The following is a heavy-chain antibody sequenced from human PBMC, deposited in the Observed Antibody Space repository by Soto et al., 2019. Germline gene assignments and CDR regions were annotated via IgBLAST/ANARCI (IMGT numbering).Heavy chain of an antibody. Sequence: QVQLVQSGAEVRKPRSSVKVSCKSSGGTFSGHALSWVRQAPGQGLEWMGGIIPIFGTSNYAQKFQGRVTITADTSTRTAYMELTSLRSEDTAVYYSASGLPYFDTGGPWSFDYWGQGSLVTVSS. V-gene: IGHV1-69*06. CDR2: IIPIFGTS. CDR3: ASGLPYFDTGGPWSFDY. CDR1: GGTFSGHA. J-gene: IGHJ4*02. D-gene: IGHD3-22*01.